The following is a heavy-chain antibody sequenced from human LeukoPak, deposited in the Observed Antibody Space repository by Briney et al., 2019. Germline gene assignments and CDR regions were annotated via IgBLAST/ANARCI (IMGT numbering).Heavy chain of an antibody. J-gene: IGHJ6*03. V-gene: IGHV4-34*01. CDR3: ARPRGYHYYMDV. CDR1: GGSFSGYY. CDR2: INHSGST. Sequence: SETLSLTCAVYGGSFSGYYWSWIRQPPGKGLEWIGEINHSGSTNYNPSLKSRVTISVDTSKNQFSLKLSSVTAADTAVYYCARPRGYHYYMDVWGKGTTVTVSS.